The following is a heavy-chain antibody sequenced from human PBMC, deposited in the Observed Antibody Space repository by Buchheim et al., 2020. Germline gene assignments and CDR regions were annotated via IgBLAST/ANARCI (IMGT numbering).Heavy chain of an antibody. D-gene: IGHD6-13*01. Sequence: QVQLVESGGGVVQPGRSLRLSCAASGFTFSSYGMHWVRQAPGKGLEWVAVISYDVRNKYYADSVKGRFTISRDNSMNKLNLQMNSLRAEDTAVYYCAKDGGAAADYWGQGTL. V-gene: IGHV3-30*18. CDR3: AKDGGAAADY. J-gene: IGHJ4*02. CDR1: GFTFSSYG. CDR2: ISYDVRNK.